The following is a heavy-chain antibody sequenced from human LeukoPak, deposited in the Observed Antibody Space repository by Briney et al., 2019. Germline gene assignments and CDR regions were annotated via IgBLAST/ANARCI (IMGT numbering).Heavy chain of an antibody. J-gene: IGHJ4*02. CDR2: IKSKTDGGTT. CDR3: TTPLYGDYLSFDY. Sequence: PGGSLRLSCAASGFTFSSYAMSWVRQAPGKGLEWVGRIKSKTDGGTTDYAAPVKGRFTISRDGSKSTLYLQMNSLKTEDTAVYYCTTPLYGDYLSFDYWGQGTLVTVSS. CDR1: GFTFSSYA. V-gene: IGHV3-15*01. D-gene: IGHD4-17*01.